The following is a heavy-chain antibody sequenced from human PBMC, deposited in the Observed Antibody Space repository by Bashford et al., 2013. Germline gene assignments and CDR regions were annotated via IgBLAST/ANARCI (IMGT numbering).Heavy chain of an antibody. Sequence: SGPTLVKPTQTLTLTCSFSGFSLSTNGLGVAWIRQSPGKALEWLGFIYWDDDRRYSPSLKSRLTITKDNSKNQVVLTMYNLDPVDTGTYFCARFGGLSSFYSMDVWGQGTTVTVSS. D-gene: IGHD2/OR15-2a*01. CDR1: GFSLSTNGLG. CDR3: ARFGGLSSFYSMDV. V-gene: IGHV2-5*02. J-gene: IGHJ6*02. CDR2: IYWDDDR.